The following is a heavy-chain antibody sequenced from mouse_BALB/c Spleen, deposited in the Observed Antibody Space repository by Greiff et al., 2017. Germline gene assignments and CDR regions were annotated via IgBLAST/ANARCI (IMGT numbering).Heavy chain of an antibody. V-gene: IGHV5-6*01. CDR1: GFTFSSYG. Sequence: EVQLVESGGDLVKPGGSLKLSCAASGFTFSSYGMSWVRQTPDKRLEWVATISSGGSYTYYPDSVKGRFTISRDNAKNTLYLQMSSLKSEDTAMYYCARGNYDYYAMDYWGQGTSVTVSS. CDR3: ARGNYDYYAMDY. J-gene: IGHJ4*01. CDR2: ISSGGSYT.